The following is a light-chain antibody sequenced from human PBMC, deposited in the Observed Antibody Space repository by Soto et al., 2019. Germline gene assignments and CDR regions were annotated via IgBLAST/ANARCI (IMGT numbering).Light chain of an antibody. V-gene: IGKV4-1*01. CDR1: HSVLYSSNNKNY. J-gene: IGKJ1*01. Sequence: DIVMSQSPDSLAVSLGESATINCKSSHSVLYSSNNKNYLAWYQHRPGQPPKVLIYWASTRESGVPDRLSGSGSGTDFTLTISRLEPEDFAVYYCQQYGSSGTFGQGTKVDIK. CDR3: QQYGSSGT. CDR2: WAS.